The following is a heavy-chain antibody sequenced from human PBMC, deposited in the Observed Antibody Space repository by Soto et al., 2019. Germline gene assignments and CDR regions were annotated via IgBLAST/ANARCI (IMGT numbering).Heavy chain of an antibody. CDR3: AREGIAAALDY. J-gene: IGHJ4*02. Sequence: PGGALRLSCAASGFTFSSYSMNWVRQAPGKGLEWVSSISSSSSYIYYADSVKGRFTISRDNAKNSLYLQVNSLRAEDTAVYYCAREGIAAALDYWGQGTLVTVSS. CDR2: ISSSSSYI. V-gene: IGHV3-21*01. D-gene: IGHD6-13*01. CDR1: GFTFSSYS.